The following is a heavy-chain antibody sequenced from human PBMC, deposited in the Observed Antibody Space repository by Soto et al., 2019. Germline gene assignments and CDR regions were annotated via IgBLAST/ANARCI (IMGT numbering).Heavy chain of an antibody. Sequence: SETLSLTCTVSGGSINNYFWGWIRQPPGKGLEWIAYISYSGITHYSPSLESRATISVDTSKNQFFLKLTSMTAADTAVYYCARQKILGATFFDSWGQGTLVTVSS. D-gene: IGHD1-26*01. J-gene: IGHJ4*02. V-gene: IGHV4-59*08. CDR3: ARQKILGATFFDS. CDR2: ISYSGIT. CDR1: GGSINNYF.